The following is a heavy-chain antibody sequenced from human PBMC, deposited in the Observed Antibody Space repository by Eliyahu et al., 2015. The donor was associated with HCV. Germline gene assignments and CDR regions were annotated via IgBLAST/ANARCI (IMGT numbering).Heavy chain of an antibody. CDR3: ARCDILTGYYGNGPDCWYYGMDV. CDR1: GFXFXSYS. V-gene: IGHV3-48*01. D-gene: IGHD3-9*01. J-gene: IGHJ6*02. CDR2: ISSSSSTI. Sequence: EVQLVESGGGLVQPGGSLRLSCAASGFXFXSYSMNWVRQAPGKGLEWVSYISSSSSTIYYADSVKGRFTISRDNAKNSLYLQMNSLRAEDTAVYYCARCDILTGYYGNGPDCWYYGMDVWGQGTTVTVSS.